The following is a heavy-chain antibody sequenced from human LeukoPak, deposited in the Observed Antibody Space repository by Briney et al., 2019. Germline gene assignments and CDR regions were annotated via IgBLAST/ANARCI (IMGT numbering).Heavy chain of an antibody. D-gene: IGHD2-2*01. V-gene: IGHV4-59*08. J-gene: IGHJ4*02. CDR1: GGSISSYY. CDR3: AGGPTSSFDY. CDR2: IYYSGST. Sequence: SETLSLTCTVSGGSISSYYWSWIRQPPGKGLEWIGNIYYSGSTNYNPSLKSRVTISVDTSKNQFSLRLSSVTAADTAVYYCAGGPTSSFDYWGQGTLVTVSS.